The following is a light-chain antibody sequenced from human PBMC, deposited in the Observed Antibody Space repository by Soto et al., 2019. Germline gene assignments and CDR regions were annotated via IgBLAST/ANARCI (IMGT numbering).Light chain of an antibody. CDR3: QQYGTSRWT. CDR2: DAS. CDR1: QNVSNSY. V-gene: IGKV3D-20*01. J-gene: IGKJ1*01. Sequence: EIVLTQSPATLSLSPGERATLSCGASQNVSNSYLAWYQQKPGLAPRHLIYDASSRAIGIPDRFSGSGSGADFALHISRLEPEDFAVYYCQQYGTSRWTFGQGTKVEIK.